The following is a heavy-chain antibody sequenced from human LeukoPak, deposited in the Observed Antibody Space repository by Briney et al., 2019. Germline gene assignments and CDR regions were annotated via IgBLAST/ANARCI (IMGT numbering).Heavy chain of an antibody. V-gene: IGHV3-21*01. D-gene: IGHD5-24*01. Sequence: PGGSLRLSCAASGFTFSSYSMNWVRQAPGKGLEWVSSISSSSSYIYYADSVKGRFTISRDNAKNSLYLQMNSLRDEDTAVYYCARAEMANSWDYMDVWGKGTTVTVSS. CDR1: GFTFSSYS. CDR2: ISSSSSYI. CDR3: ARAEMANSWDYMDV. J-gene: IGHJ6*03.